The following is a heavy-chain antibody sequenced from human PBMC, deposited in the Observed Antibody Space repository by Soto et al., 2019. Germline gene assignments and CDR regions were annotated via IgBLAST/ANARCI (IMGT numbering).Heavy chain of an antibody. J-gene: IGHJ4*02. V-gene: IGHV4-59*11. Sequence: PSETLSLTCTVSGVSITNHHWTWIRQPPGKGLEWIGNVYHSGSTRYSPSLKSRVSISMDTSKNQFSLNLDSVTAADTAVYFCARDFAYFDSWGQGTLVTVSS. CDR3: ARDFAYFDS. CDR2: VYHSGST. CDR1: GVSITNHH. D-gene: IGHD3-3*01.